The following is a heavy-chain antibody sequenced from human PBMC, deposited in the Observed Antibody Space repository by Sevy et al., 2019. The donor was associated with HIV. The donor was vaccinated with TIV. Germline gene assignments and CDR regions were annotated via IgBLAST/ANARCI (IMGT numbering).Heavy chain of an antibody. Sequence: GGSLRLSCAASGLTFNNAWMTWVRQAPGMGLEWVGRIKSKTDGGTTDYAAPVKSRFTISRDDSKNTLYLQMNSLKTEDTAVYYCTTKHGFWSGYYYFDYWGRGTLVTVSS. CDR2: IKSKTDGGTT. V-gene: IGHV3-15*01. CDR1: GLTFNNAW. D-gene: IGHD3-3*01. CDR3: TTKHGFWSGYYYFDY. J-gene: IGHJ4*02.